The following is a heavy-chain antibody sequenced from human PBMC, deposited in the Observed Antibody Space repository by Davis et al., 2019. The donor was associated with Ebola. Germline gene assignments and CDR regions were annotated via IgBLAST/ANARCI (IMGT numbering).Heavy chain of an antibody. V-gene: IGHV4-39*01. CDR2: NYYSGIT. CDR1: GGSIISSSSY. D-gene: IGHD3-3*01. J-gene: IGHJ5*02. CDR3: ARQGWSGYSLRHWLDP. Sequence: MPSETLSLTCTVSGGSIISSSSYWGWIRQPPRKGLEWIGSNYYSGITYYNPSLKSRVTISVDTSKNQFSLKLRSVTAADTAVYYCARQGWSGYSLRHWLDPWGRGILVTVSS.